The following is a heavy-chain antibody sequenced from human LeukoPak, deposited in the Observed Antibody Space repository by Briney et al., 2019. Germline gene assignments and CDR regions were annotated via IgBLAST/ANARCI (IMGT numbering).Heavy chain of an antibody. CDR2: IYTSGST. CDR3: ARDLPTLIAAASI. CDR1: GGSISSGSYY. Sequence: SQTLSLTCTVSGGSISSGSYYWSWIRQPAGKGLEWIGRIYTSGSTNYNPSLKSRVTISVDISKNQFSLKLSSVTAADTAVYYCARDLPTLIAAASIWGQGTMVTVSS. V-gene: IGHV4-61*02. D-gene: IGHD6-13*01. J-gene: IGHJ3*02.